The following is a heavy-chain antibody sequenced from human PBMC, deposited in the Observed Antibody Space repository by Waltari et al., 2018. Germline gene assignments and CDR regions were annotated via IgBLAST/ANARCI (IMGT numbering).Heavy chain of an antibody. CDR2: IYYSGST. CDR3: ARVIRVTVTTSFDY. J-gene: IGHJ4*02. D-gene: IGHD4-17*01. CDR1: GGSISSSSYY. V-gene: IGHV4-39*07. Sequence: QLQLQESGPGLVKPSETLSLTCTVSGGSISSSSYYWGWIRQPPGKGLEWIGSIYYSGSTYYNPSLKSRVTISVDTSKNQFSLKLSSVTAADTAVYYCARVIRVTVTTSFDYWGQGTLVTVSS.